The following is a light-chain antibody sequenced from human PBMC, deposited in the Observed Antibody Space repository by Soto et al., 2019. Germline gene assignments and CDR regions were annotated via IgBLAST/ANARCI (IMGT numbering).Light chain of an antibody. CDR1: RSNIGSNS. J-gene: IGLJ3*02. Sequence: QSVLTQPPSASGTPGQRVTISCSGSRSNIGSNSVNWYQRLPGTAPKLLIYSDNQRPAGVPDRFSGSKSGTSASLAISGLQSEDEADYYCAASDDSLSGPVFGGGTKLTVL. CDR2: SDN. V-gene: IGLV1-44*01. CDR3: AASDDSLSGPV.